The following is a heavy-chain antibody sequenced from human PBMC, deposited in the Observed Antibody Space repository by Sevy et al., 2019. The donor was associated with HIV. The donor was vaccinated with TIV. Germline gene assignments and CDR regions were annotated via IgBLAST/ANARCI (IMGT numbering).Heavy chain of an antibody. CDR2: IYYSGST. CDR3: ARAQSYLVRGAFDY. Sequence: SETLSLTCTFSGGSISSGGYYWSWIRQHPGKGLEWIGYIYYSGSTYYNPSLKSRVTISVDTSKNQFSLKLSSVTAADTAVYYCARAQSYLVRGAFDYWGQGTLVTVSS. V-gene: IGHV4-31*03. D-gene: IGHD3-10*01. J-gene: IGHJ4*02. CDR1: GGSISSGGYY.